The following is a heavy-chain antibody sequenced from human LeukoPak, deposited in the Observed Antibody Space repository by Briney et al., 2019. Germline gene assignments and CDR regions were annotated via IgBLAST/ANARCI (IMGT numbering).Heavy chain of an antibody. CDR2: IYYSGST. J-gene: IGHJ5*02. D-gene: IGHD3-22*01. CDR1: GGSIRSSSYY. CDR3: ARSRHYYDSSGYWEPFGPNWFDP. V-gene: IGHV4-39*07. Sequence: TASETLSLTCTVSGGSIRSSSYYWGWIRQPPGKGLEWIGSIYYSGSTYSNPSLKSRVTISVDTSKNQFSLKLSSVTAADTAVYYCARSRHYYDSSGYWEPFGPNWFDPWGQGTLVTVSS.